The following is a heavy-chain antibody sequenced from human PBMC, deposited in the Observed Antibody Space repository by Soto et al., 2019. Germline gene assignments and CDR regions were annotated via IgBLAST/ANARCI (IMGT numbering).Heavy chain of an antibody. CDR3: ARLLSYCSGGSCYPYYFDY. J-gene: IGHJ4*02. Sequence: ASVKVSCKAIGYSFTSHYMHWVRQAPGQGLEWMGTIYPGGVNIGYAQKFKGRVTMTKDTSTSTVYMELNSLTSVDTATYYCARLLSYCSGGSCYPYYFDYWGQGTLVTVSS. V-gene: IGHV1-46*01. D-gene: IGHD2-15*01. CDR2: IYPGGVNI. CDR1: GYSFTSHY.